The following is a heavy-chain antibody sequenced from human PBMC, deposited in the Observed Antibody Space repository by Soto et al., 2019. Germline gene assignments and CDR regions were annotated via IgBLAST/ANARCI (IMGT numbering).Heavy chain of an antibody. CDR1: GGTFSSYA. Sequence: QVQLVQSGAEVKKPGSSVKVSCKASGGTFSSYAISWVRQAPGQGLEWMGGIIPIFGTANYAQKFQGRVTITADESTSTAYMELSSXRXEXTAXXXXXXXXXXXFDYWGQGTLVTVSS. V-gene: IGHV1-69*12. J-gene: IGHJ4*02. CDR2: IIPIFGTA. CDR3: XXXXXXXFDY.